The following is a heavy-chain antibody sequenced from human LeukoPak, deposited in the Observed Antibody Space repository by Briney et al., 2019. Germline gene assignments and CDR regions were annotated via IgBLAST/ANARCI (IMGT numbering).Heavy chain of an antibody. J-gene: IGHJ4*02. CDR3: ARTMVRGLLYFDY. CDR1: GFTFSDYY. Sequence: GGSLRLSCAASGFTFSDYYMSWVRQAPGKGLEWVSYITSRGGTIYYADSVKGRFSISRDNAKNSLYLQMNSLRAEDTAVYYCARTMVRGLLYFDYWGQGTLVTVSS. CDR2: ITSRGGTI. D-gene: IGHD3-10*01. V-gene: IGHV3-11*04.